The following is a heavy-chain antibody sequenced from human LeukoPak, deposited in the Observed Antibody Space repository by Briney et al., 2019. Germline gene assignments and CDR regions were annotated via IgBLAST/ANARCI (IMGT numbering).Heavy chain of an antibody. Sequence: ASVKVSCKTSGYTFSAFYMHWVRQAPGQGPEWMGWINPDSGSSEYGQKFQGRVTFTSDTSSTTIYMEVRSLKSDDTAVYYCARDDRSIAVAGTVVVWGQGTLVTVSS. CDR1: GYTFSAFY. J-gene: IGHJ4*02. CDR3: ARDDRSIAVAGTVVV. D-gene: IGHD6-19*01. CDR2: INPDSGSS. V-gene: IGHV1-2*02.